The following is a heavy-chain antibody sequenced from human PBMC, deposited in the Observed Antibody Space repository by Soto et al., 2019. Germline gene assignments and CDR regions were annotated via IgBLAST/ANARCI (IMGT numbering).Heavy chain of an antibody. CDR2: INNDGIDT. CDR3: ARDGSMVRERWFDP. J-gene: IGHJ5*02. D-gene: IGHD3-10*01. CDR1: GFTFIGYW. Sequence: EVQLVESGGGVVQPGGSLRLSCAASGFTFIGYWMHWVRQGPGKGLVWVARINNDGIDTTYADSVKGRFTISRDNTKNMVYLEMNSLRADDTAVYYCARDGSMVRERWFDPWGQGTLVTVSS. V-gene: IGHV3-74*03.